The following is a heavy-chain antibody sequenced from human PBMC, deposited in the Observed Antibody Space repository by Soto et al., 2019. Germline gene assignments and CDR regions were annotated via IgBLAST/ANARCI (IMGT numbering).Heavy chain of an antibody. D-gene: IGHD6-13*01. Sequence: PSETLSLTCTVSGGSISSYYWSWIRQPPGKGLEWIGYIYYSGSTNYNPSLNSRVTISVDTSKNQFSLKLSSVTAADTAVYYCASEQQDYFDYWGQGTLVTVSS. J-gene: IGHJ4*02. V-gene: IGHV4-59*01. CDR3: ASEQQDYFDY. CDR2: IYYSGST. CDR1: GGSISSYY.